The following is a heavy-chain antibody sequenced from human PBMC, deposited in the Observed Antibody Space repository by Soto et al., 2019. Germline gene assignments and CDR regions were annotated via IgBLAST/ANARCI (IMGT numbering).Heavy chain of an antibody. Sequence: GGSLRLSCAASGFTFSSYAMSWVRQVSGKGLEWVSAISGSGGSTYYADSVKGRFTISRDNSKNTLYLQMNSLRAEDTAVYYCAKDQSSYYDTSGYCWGRGTLVTVSS. V-gene: IGHV3-23*01. CDR3: AKDQSSYYDTSGYC. CDR1: GFTFSSYA. CDR2: ISGSGGST. J-gene: IGHJ4*02. D-gene: IGHD3-22*01.